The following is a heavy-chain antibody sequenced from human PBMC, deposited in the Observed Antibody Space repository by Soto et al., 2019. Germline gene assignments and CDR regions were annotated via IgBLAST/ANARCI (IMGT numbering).Heavy chain of an antibody. V-gene: IGHV1-24*01. J-gene: IGHJ6*02. Sequence: ASVKVSCKVSGYTLTELSMHWVRQAPGKGLEWMGGFDPEDGETIYAQKFQGRVTMTEDTSTDTAYMELSSLRSEDTAVYYCASEIAAAGIISGNYYYYGMDVWGQGTTVTVSS. D-gene: IGHD6-13*01. CDR3: ASEIAAAGIISGNYYYYGMDV. CDR2: FDPEDGET. CDR1: GYTLTELS.